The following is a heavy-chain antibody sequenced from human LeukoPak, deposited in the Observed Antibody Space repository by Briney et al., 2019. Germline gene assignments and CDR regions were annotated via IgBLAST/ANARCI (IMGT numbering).Heavy chain of an antibody. D-gene: IGHD2-15*01. CDR1: GFTFSYHW. CDR3: ARGRYCSGGSCYNDY. J-gene: IGHJ4*02. CDR2: IKQDGSEK. V-gene: IGHV3-7*04. Sequence: GGSLRLSCAASGFTFSYHWMSWARQAPGKGLEWVANIKQDGSEKYYVGSVKGRFTISRDNAKNSLFLQMNSLRAEDPDVYYCARGRYCSGGSCYNDYWGQGTLVTVSS.